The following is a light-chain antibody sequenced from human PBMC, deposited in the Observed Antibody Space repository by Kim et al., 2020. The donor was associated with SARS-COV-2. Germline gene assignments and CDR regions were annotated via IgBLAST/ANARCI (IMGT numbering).Light chain of an antibody. CDR2: GAS. J-gene: IGKJ2*01. V-gene: IGKV3-15*01. CDR3: QQYNRWPPYI. Sequence: EIVLTQSPATLSVSPGERATPSCRASQSVGSNLAWYQQRPGQAPRLLIYGASTRATGVPARFSGSGSGTEFTLTISSPQSEDFAVYYCQQYNRWPPYIFGQGTKLE. CDR1: QSVGSN.